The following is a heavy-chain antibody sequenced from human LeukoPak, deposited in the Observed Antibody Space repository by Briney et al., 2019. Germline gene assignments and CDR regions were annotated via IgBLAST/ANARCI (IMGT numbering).Heavy chain of an antibody. V-gene: IGHV3-30*02. Sequence: PGGSLRLSCAASRFTFSSYGMHWVRQAPGKGLEWVAFIRYDGSNKYYADSVKGRFTISRDNSKNTLYLQMNSLRAEDTAVYYCARDAWVRGVIYYYYMDVWGKGTTVTVSS. CDR3: ARDAWVRGVIYYYYMDV. J-gene: IGHJ6*03. CDR1: RFTFSSYG. D-gene: IGHD3-10*01. CDR2: IRYDGSNK.